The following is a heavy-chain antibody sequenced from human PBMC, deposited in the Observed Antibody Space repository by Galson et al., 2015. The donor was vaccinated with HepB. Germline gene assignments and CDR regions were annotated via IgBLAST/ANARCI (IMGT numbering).Heavy chain of an antibody. CDR1: GFTFSSYT. CDR2: ISSDEIHK. J-gene: IGHJ4*02. D-gene: IGHD3-10*01. Sequence: SLRLSCAASGFTFSSYTMHWVRQAPGKGLEWVALISSDEIHKIYADSVKGRFTISRDTSKNTLYLEMNSLRAEDTAVYYCARAHSDRWYGAYWGQGTLVTVAS. CDR3: ARAHSDRWYGAY. V-gene: IGHV3-30-3*01.